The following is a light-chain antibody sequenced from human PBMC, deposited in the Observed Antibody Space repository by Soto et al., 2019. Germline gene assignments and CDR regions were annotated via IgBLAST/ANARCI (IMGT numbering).Light chain of an antibody. CDR3: QQYGSSPPVA. CDR2: GAS. V-gene: IGKV3-20*01. J-gene: IGKJ1*01. Sequence: EIGLTQSPGTLSLSPGERATLSCRASQSVSSSYLAWYQQKPGQAPRLLIYGASSRATGIPDRFSGSGSGTDFTLTISRLEPEDFAVYYCQQYGSSPPVAFGQGTKVEIK. CDR1: QSVSSSY.